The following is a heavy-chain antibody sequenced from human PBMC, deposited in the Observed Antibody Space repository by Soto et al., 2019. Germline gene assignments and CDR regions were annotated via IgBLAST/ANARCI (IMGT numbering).Heavy chain of an antibody. CDR1: GFTFSSYS. CDR3: VRGDSSGWDFDY. J-gene: IGHJ4*02. CDR2: ISSSSSSI. D-gene: IGHD6-19*01. V-gene: IGHV3-48*02. Sequence: EVQLVESGGGLVQPGGSLRLSCAASGFTFSSYSMNWVRQAPGKGLEWVSYISSSSSSIYYADSVKGRFTISRDNAKNSLYLQMNSLRDEETAVYYCVRGDSSGWDFDYWGQGTLVTVSS.